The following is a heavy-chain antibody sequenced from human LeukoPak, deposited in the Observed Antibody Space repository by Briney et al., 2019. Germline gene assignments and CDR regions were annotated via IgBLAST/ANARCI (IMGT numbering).Heavy chain of an antibody. Sequence: PSETLSFTCTVSGGSISSYYWSWIRQPAGKGLEWIGRIYTSGSTNYNPSLKSRVTMSVDTSKNQFSLKLSSVTAADTAVYYCARGYCTNGVCGGGFDPWGQGTLVTVSS. CDR2: IYTSGST. V-gene: IGHV4-4*07. D-gene: IGHD2-8*01. CDR3: ARGYCTNGVCGGGFDP. J-gene: IGHJ5*02. CDR1: GGSISSYY.